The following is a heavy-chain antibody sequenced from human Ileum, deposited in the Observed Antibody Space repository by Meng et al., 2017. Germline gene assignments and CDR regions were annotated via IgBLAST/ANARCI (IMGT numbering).Heavy chain of an antibody. CDR3: ATSNDRDVYYLGY. V-gene: IGHV4-4*02. J-gene: IGHJ4*02. CDR1: GTW. CDR2: IFQSGRT. Sequence: VQLRESGPGLVKPSGTLSLTCAVSGTWWSWVRQPPGKGLEWIGEIFQSGRTNYNPSLKSRVTISIDKSKSQISLQLSAVTAADTAVYSCATSNDRDVYYLGYWGQGTLVTVSS. D-gene: IGHD3-22*01.